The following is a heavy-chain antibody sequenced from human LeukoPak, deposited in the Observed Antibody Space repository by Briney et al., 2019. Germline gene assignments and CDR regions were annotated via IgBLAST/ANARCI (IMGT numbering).Heavy chain of an antibody. Sequence: SETLSLTCTVSGGSISSYYWSWIRQPPGKGLEWIGYIYYSGSANYNPSLKSRVTISVDTSKNQFSLKLSSVTAADTAVYYCARLFRGDDAFDIWGQGTMVTVSS. D-gene: IGHD3-10*01. CDR2: IYYSGSA. CDR3: ARLFRGDDAFDI. CDR1: GGSISSYY. V-gene: IGHV4-59*01. J-gene: IGHJ3*02.